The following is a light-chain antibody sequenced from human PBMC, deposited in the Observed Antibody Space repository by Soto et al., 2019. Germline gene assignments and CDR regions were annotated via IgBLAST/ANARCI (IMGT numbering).Light chain of an antibody. CDR1: QRVSTN. CDR2: GAS. V-gene: IGKV3-15*01. CDR3: HQCDNWIT. J-gene: IGKJ5*01. Sequence: EIVMTQSPATLSVSPGERVTLSCRASQRVSTNLAWYQQKPGQAPRLLIYGASNRATGIPARFSGSVSGTEFTLTISSLQSEDFAVSYCHQCDNWITFGQGTRLDIK.